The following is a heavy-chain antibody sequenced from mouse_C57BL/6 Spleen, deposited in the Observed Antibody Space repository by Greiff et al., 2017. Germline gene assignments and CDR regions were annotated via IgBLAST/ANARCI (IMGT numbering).Heavy chain of an antibody. Sequence: QVQLKESGPGLVQPSQSLSITCTVSGFSFTSYGVHWVRQSPGKGLEWLGVIWSGGSTDYNAAFISRLSISKDNSKSQVFFKVNSLQADDTAIYYCARKYYGSSYGYAMDYWGQGTSVTVSS. V-gene: IGHV2-2*01. D-gene: IGHD1-1*01. CDR2: IWSGGST. CDR1: GFSFTSYG. CDR3: ARKYYGSSYGYAMDY. J-gene: IGHJ4*01.